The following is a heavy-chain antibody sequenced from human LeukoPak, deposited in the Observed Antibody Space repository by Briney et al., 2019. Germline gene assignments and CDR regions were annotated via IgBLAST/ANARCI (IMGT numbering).Heavy chain of an antibody. CDR2: ISSSSSYI. J-gene: IGHJ3*02. CDR1: GFTFSSYS. Sequence: PGGSLRLSCAASGFTFSSYSMNWVRQAPGKGLEWVSSISSSSSYIYYADSVKGRFTISRDNAKSSLYLQMNSLRAEDTAVYYCASNYGSGTLGAFDIWGQGTMVTVSS. D-gene: IGHD3-10*01. V-gene: IGHV3-21*01. CDR3: ASNYGSGTLGAFDI.